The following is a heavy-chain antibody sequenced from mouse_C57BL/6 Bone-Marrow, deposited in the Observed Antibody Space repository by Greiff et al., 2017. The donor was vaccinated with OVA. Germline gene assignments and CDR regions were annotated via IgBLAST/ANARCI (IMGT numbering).Heavy chain of an antibody. J-gene: IGHJ2*01. CDR2: IDPSDSYT. V-gene: IGHV1-50*01. D-gene: IGHD1-1*01. CDR3: ARGRVYYYGSSYKDY. Sequence: QVQLQQPGAELVKPGASVKLSCKASGYTFTSYWMQWVKQRPGQGLEWIGEIDPSDSYTNYNQKFKGKATLTVDTSSSTAYMQLSSLTSEDSAVYYCARGRVYYYGSSYKDYWGQGTTLTVSS. CDR1: GYTFTSYW.